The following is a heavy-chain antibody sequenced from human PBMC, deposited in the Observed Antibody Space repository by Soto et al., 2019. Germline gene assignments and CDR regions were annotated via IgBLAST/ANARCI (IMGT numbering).Heavy chain of an antibody. CDR3: SSHDPGARFDP. CDR2: INPNNGAT. D-gene: IGHD1-1*01. J-gene: IGHJ5*02. CDR1: RYIFTAYF. V-gene: IGHV1-2*02. Sequence: QVQLVQSGAEVKKPGASVKVSCKAPRYIFTAYFMHWVRQAPGEGLEWMGWINPNNGATHYGLSFQGRVIMTRETSISTAYMELSSLRSDDTAVYYCSSHDPGARFDPWGQGTLVIVSS.